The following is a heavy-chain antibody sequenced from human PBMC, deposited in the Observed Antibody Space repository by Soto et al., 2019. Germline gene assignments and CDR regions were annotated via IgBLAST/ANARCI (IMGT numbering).Heavy chain of an antibody. V-gene: IGHV1-69*13. J-gene: IGHJ5*02. D-gene: IGHD6-19*01. CDR1: GGNFTSHG. CDR2: IMPIFGTT. CDR3: ARVSGRGWYNWFDP. Sequence: VKVSCKASGGNFTSHGVSWVRQAPGQGLEFMGGIMPIFGTTNYAQKFRGRVTITADEPTSTVYMELRSLRSEDTAVYYCARVSGRGWYNWFDPWGQGTPVTVSS.